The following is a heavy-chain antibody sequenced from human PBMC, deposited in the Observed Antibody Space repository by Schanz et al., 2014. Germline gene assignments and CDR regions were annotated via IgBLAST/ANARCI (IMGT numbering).Heavy chain of an antibody. J-gene: IGHJ4*02. CDR3: AKYGGELGVSFEY. CDR1: GFTFSSYW. V-gene: IGHV3-7*01. Sequence: EVQLVESGGGLVQPGGSLRLSCAASGFTFSSYWMSWVRQAPGEGLEWVANIKQDGSEKYYVDSVKGRFTISRDNAKNALYLQMNSLRPEETAGYYCAKYGGELGVSFEYWGQGTLVTVSS. D-gene: IGHD7-27*01. CDR2: IKQDGSEK.